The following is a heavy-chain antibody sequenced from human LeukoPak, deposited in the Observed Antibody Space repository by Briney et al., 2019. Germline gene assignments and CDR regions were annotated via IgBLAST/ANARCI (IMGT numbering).Heavy chain of an antibody. CDR1: GGSISSGSYY. Sequence: SETLSLTCTVSGGSISSGSYYWSWIRQPAGKGLEWIGRIYTSGSTNFNPSLKSRVTISVDTSKNQSSLKLSSVTAADTAVYYCARVRYCSSTSCYKAYWYFDLWGRGTLVTVSS. CDR3: ARVRYCSSTSCYKAYWYFDL. D-gene: IGHD2-2*02. CDR2: IYTSGST. J-gene: IGHJ2*01. V-gene: IGHV4-61*02.